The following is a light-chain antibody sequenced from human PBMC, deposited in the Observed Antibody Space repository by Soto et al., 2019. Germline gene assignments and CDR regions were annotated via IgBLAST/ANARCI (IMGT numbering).Light chain of an antibody. CDR3: QQYNNWRVT. V-gene: IGKV3-15*01. Sequence: EMLLTQSPGTLSVSPGERAPLSGMASQSLGSNLAWHQQKPGQAPRLLIYGASTRATGIPARFSGSGSGTEFTLTISSLQSEDFAVYYCQQYNNWRVTFGQGTKVDIK. CDR2: GAS. CDR1: QSLGSN. J-gene: IGKJ1*01.